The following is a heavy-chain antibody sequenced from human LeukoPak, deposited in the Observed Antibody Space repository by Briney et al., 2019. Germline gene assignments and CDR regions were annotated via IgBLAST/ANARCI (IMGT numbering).Heavy chain of an antibody. V-gene: IGHV3-48*01. CDR2: ISSASTTI. J-gene: IGHJ3*01. CDR1: GFTFSYYS. Sequence: TGGSLRFSCAASGFTFSYYSMNWVRQAPGKGLEWVSYISSASTTIYYADSMRGRFTISRDNAKNSLYVQMNSLRAEDTAVYYCARGVNYDSADAFDFWGQGTVVTVSS. CDR3: ARGVNYDSADAFDF. D-gene: IGHD3-22*01.